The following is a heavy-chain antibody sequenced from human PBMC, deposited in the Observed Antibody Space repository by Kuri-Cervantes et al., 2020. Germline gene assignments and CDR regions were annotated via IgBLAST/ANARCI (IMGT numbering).Heavy chain of an antibody. D-gene: IGHD2-2*01. CDR1: GGSISSSNYY. J-gene: IGHJ5*02. CDR3: ARSGSGRYQLLRRWFDP. V-gene: IGHV4-39*07. Sequence: SETLSLTCTVSGGSISSSNYYWGWIRQPPGKGLEWIGSIYYSGHTYYNPSLKSRVTISVDTSKNQFSLKLSSVTAADTAVYYCARSGSGRYQLLRRWFDPWGQGTLVTVSS. CDR2: IYYSGHT.